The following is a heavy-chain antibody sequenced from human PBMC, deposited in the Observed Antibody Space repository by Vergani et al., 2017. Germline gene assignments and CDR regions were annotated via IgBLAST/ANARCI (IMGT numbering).Heavy chain of an antibody. D-gene: IGHD1-1*01. CDR3: ARHTTYTDS. CDR1: EYSFGNYW. CDR2: IYPADSDT. J-gene: IGHJ4*02. Sequence: EVELVQSGPEMRKPGESLTISCKGSEYSFGNYWIGWARQMPGKVLEWMGIIYPADSDTRYSPSFQGQVTISADKSISTAFLQWDSLKASATALYYCARHTTYTDSWGQGTLVTVSS. V-gene: IGHV5-51*01.